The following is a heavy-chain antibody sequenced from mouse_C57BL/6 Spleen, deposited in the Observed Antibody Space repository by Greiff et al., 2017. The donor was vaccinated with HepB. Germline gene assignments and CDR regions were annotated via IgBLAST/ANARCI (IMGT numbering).Heavy chain of an antibody. CDR3: ARDGRLITTVVEDYFDY. CDR1: GYTFTDYN. CDR2: INPNNGGT. V-gene: IGHV1-22*01. D-gene: IGHD1-1*01. Sequence: EVQLQQSGPELVKPGASVKMSCKASGYTFTDYNMHWVKQSHGKSLEWIGYINPNNGGTRYNQKFKGKATLTVNKSSSTAYMELRSLTSEDSAVYYCARDGRLITTVVEDYFDYWGQGTTLTVSS. J-gene: IGHJ2*01.